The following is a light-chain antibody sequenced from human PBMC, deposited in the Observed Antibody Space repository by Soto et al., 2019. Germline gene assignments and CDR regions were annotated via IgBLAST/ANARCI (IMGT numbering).Light chain of an antibody. CDR1: QPISSW. CDR2: DAS. V-gene: IGKV1-5*01. J-gene: IGKJ1*01. Sequence: DIQMTQSPPTLAASLGDRVTITCRASQPISSWLAWYHQKPGKAPKLLIYDASNLESGVPSRFSGSGSGTEFTLTISSLQPDDFATYYCQQYTSYSWTFGQGTKVDIK. CDR3: QQYTSYSWT.